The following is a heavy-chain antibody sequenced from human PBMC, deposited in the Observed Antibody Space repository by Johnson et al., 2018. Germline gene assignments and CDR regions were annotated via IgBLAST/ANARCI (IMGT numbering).Heavy chain of an antibody. V-gene: IGHV4-59*01. Sequence: QVQLQQSGPGLVKASETLSLTCTVSGGSISNYYWSWIRQPPGKGLEWIGFIYSSGITNYNPSLKSRVTMSLDTSKNHFSLKLSSVIAADTAVYYCARQRWQQPGGFDIWGQGTMVTVSS. J-gene: IGHJ3*02. CDR3: ARQRWQQPGGFDI. D-gene: IGHD5-24*01. CDR2: IYSSGIT. CDR1: GGSISNYY.